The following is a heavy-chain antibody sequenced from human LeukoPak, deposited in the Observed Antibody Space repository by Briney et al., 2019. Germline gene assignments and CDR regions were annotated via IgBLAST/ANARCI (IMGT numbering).Heavy chain of an antibody. Sequence: GGSLRFSCAASGFTFSSYAMSWVRQAPGKGLEWVSGISGSGGSTYYADSVKGRFTISRDNSKNTVYLQMNSLRADDTAVYYCAKDLGCGGNSGIDYWGQGTLVTVSS. CDR1: GFTFSSYA. V-gene: IGHV3-23*01. CDR2: ISGSGGST. J-gene: IGHJ4*02. CDR3: AKDLGCGGNSGIDY. D-gene: IGHD4-23*01.